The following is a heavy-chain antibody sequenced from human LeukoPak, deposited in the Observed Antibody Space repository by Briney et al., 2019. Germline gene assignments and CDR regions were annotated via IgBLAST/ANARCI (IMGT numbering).Heavy chain of an antibody. D-gene: IGHD2-2*01. V-gene: IGHV4-34*01. CDR1: GGSPSGSY. CDR3: ARDPCSSINCPLRF. Sequence: SETLSLTCAVSGGSPSGSYCTWVRQSPGEGPEGIGEINHSGRTNYNPSIQSRVTISLDTTRSQFSLILRSVTAEDTAVYYCARDPCSSINCPLRFWGQGTLVTVSS. CDR2: INHSGRT. J-gene: IGHJ4*02.